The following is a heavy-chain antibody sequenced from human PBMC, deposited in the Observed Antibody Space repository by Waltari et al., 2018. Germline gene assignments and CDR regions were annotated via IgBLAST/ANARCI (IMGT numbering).Heavy chain of an antibody. V-gene: IGHV3-33*01. D-gene: IGHD1-26*01. J-gene: IGHJ6*03. CDR2: IWYDGSNK. Sequence: QVQLVESGGGVVQPGRSLRLSCAASGFTFSSYGMHWVRQAPGKGLEWVAVIWYDGSNKYYADSVKGRFTISRDNAKNSLYLQMNSLRAEDTAVYYCARVPELLYYYYMDVWGKGTTVTVSS. CDR1: GFTFSSYG. CDR3: ARVPELLYYYYMDV.